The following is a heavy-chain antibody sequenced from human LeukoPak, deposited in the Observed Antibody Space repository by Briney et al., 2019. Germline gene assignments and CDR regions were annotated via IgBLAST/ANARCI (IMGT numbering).Heavy chain of an antibody. CDR2: INHSGST. D-gene: IGHD3-3*01. CDR3: ARGKSGLFGY. CDR1: GGSFSGYY. V-gene: IGHV4-34*01. Sequence: SETLSLTCAVYGGSFSGYYWSWIRQPPGKGLEWIGEINHSGSTNYNPSLKSRVTISVDTSKNQFSLKLSPVTAADTAVYYCARGKSGLFGYWGQGTLVTVSS. J-gene: IGHJ4*02.